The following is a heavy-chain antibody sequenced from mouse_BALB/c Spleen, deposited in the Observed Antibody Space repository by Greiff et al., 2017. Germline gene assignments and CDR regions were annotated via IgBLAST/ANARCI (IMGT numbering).Heavy chain of an antibody. Sequence: GQLQESGAELAKPGASVKMSCKASGYTFTSYWMHWVKQRPGQGLEWIGYINPSTGYTEYNQKFKDKATLTADKSSSTAYMQLSSLTSEDSAVYYCARTGNYGGFAYWGQGTLVTVSA. CDR1: GYTFTSYW. CDR2: INPSTGYT. CDR3: ARTGNYGGFAY. V-gene: IGHV1-7*01. D-gene: IGHD2-1*01. J-gene: IGHJ3*01.